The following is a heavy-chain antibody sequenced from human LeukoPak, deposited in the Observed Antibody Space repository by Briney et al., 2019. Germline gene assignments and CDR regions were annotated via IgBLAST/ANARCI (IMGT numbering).Heavy chain of an antibody. D-gene: IGHD2-2*02. CDR2: IYTSGST. J-gene: IGHJ5*02. CDR1: GGSISSYY. CDR3: ARGRNNIVVVPAAISSWFDP. Sequence: SETLSLTCTVSGGSISSYYWSWIRQPAGKGLEWIGRIYTSGSTNYNPSLKSRVTISVDTSKNQFSLKLSSVTAADTAVYYCARGRNNIVVVPAAISSWFDPWGQGTLVTVSS. V-gene: IGHV4-4*07.